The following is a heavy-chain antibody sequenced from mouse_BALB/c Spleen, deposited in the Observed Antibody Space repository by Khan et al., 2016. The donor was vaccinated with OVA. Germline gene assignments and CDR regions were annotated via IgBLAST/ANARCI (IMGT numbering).Heavy chain of an antibody. J-gene: IGHJ1*01. V-gene: IGHV3-2*02. CDR3: ARRDYDDNGYFAD. CDR2: ISYSGST. CDR1: GYSITSDYA. D-gene: IGHD2-4*01. Sequence: EVQLQESGPGLVKPSQSLSLTCTVTGYSITSDYAWNWIRQFPGNKLEWMGYISYSGSTSYNPSLKSRISITRDTSKNQFFLQLNSVTTGEAATYYCARRDYDDNGYFADWGAGTTVTVSS.